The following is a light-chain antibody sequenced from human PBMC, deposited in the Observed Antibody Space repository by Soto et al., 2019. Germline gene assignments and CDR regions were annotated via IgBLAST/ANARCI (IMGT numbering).Light chain of an antibody. V-gene: IGLV2-11*01. CDR1: SSDVGGYNY. J-gene: IGLJ3*02. CDR3: FSYAGSYTWV. CDR2: DVS. Sequence: QSALTQPRSVCGSPGQSVTISCTGTSSDVGGYNYVSWYQQHPGKAPKLMIYDVSKRPSGVPDRFSGSKSGNTASLTISGLQAEDEADYYCFSYAGSYTWVFGGGTQLTV.